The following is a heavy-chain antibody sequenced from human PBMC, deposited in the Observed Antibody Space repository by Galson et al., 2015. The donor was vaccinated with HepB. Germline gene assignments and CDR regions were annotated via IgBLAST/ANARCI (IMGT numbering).Heavy chain of an antibody. CDR3: ARGPPSYDSSGLDY. J-gene: IGHJ4*02. CDR1: GGTFSSYT. V-gene: IGHV1-69*02. D-gene: IGHD3-22*01. Sequence: SVKVSCKASGGTFSSYTISWVRQAPGQGLEWMGRIIPILGIANYAQKFQGRVTITADKSTSTAYMELSSLRSEDTAVYCCARGPPSYDSSGLDYWGQGTLVTVSS. CDR2: IIPILGIA.